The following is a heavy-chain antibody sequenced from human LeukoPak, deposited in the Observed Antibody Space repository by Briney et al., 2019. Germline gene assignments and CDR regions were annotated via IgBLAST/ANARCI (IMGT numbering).Heavy chain of an antibody. V-gene: IGHV1-46*01. Sequence: ASVKVSCKASGYTFTDYYMHWVRQAPGQGLEWMGIINPTGGATTYAQKFQGRVTMTRDTSTSTVYMELSSLRSEDTAVYYCARVRVATTANSFDYWGQGTLVTVSS. CDR3: ARVRVATTANSFDY. CDR2: INPTGGAT. CDR1: GYTFTDYY. J-gene: IGHJ4*02. D-gene: IGHD1-1*01.